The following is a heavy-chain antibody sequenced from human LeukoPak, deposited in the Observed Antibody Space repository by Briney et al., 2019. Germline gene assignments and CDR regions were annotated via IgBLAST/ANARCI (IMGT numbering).Heavy chain of an antibody. D-gene: IGHD6-19*01. Sequence: GGSLRLSCAASGFTFSSYWMSWVRQAPGKGLEWVANIKQDGSEKYYVDSVKGRFTISRDNAKNSLYLQMNSLRAEDTAVYYCARDSGYSSGWFFDYWGQGTLVTVSS. CDR1: GFTFSSYW. V-gene: IGHV3-7*01. J-gene: IGHJ4*02. CDR3: ARDSGYSSGWFFDY. CDR2: IKQDGSEK.